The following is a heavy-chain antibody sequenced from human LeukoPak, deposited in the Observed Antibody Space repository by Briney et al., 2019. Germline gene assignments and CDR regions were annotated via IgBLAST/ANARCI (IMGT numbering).Heavy chain of an antibody. CDR1: GFTFDDYA. V-gene: IGHV3-9*01. J-gene: IGHJ4*02. CDR3: AKDKRLAATTHYYFDY. D-gene: IGHD2-15*01. Sequence: GRSLRLSCAASGFTFDDYAMHWVRQAPVRGLEWVSGISWSSGSIGYADSVKGRFTISRDNAKNSLYLQMNSLRAEDTALYYCAKDKRLAATTHYYFDYWGQGTLVTVSS. CDR2: ISWSSGSI.